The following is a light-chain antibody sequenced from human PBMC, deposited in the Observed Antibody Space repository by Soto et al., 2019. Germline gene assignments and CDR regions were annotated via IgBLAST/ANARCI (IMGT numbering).Light chain of an antibody. CDR1: HSVSSN. V-gene: IGKV3-15*01. Sequence: EIVMTQSPATLSVSPGERATLSCRASHSVSSNLAWYQHKPGQAPRLLIYGASTRATGIPARFSGSGSGTEFTLTISSLQSEDFAFYYCQQYNNWPWTFGQGTMVEIK. CDR2: GAS. J-gene: IGKJ1*01. CDR3: QQYNNWPWT.